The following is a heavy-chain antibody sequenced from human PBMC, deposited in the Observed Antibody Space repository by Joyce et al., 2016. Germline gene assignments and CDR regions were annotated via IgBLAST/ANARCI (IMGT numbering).Heavy chain of an antibody. CDR1: GGPFRGFF. CDR3: ARAQWLAPLMY. D-gene: IGHD6-19*01. CDR2: INNSGVT. J-gene: IGHJ4*02. V-gene: IGHV4-34*01. Sequence: QVQLQQWGAGLLKPSETLYLTCAVSGGPFRGFFWTWVRQAQGKGLEWIGDINNSGVTNYNPSLKTRVTFSVDTSKNQVSLKLTSLSAADTAVYYCARAQWLAPLMYCGQGTPVTVSS.